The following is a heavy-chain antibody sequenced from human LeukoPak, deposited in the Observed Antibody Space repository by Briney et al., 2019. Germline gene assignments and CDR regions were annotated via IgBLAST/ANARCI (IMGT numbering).Heavy chain of an antibody. J-gene: IGHJ4*02. CDR3: ASVPPRY. D-gene: IGHD6-6*01. V-gene: IGHV4-61*01. CDR2: IYYSGST. Sequence: SETLSLTCSVSGGSISSSSYYWSWIRQPPGKGLEWIGYIYYSGSTNYNPSLKSRVTISVDTSKNQFSLKLSSVTAADTAVYYCASVPPRYWGQGTLVTVSS. CDR1: GGSISSSSYY.